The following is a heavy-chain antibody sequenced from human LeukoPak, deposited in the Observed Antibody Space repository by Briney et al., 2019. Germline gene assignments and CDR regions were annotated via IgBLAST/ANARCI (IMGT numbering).Heavy chain of an antibody. CDR2: ISFDGSNK. Sequence: GGSLRLSCAASEFTFSSYGMHWVRQAPGKGLDWVAVISFDGSNKYYADSVKGRFTISRDNSKNTLHLQMNSLRAEDTAVYYCAKGLDWNDGIAAFDIWGQGTMVTVSS. CDR1: EFTFSSYG. J-gene: IGHJ3*02. D-gene: IGHD1-1*01. V-gene: IGHV3-30*18. CDR3: AKGLDWNDGIAAFDI.